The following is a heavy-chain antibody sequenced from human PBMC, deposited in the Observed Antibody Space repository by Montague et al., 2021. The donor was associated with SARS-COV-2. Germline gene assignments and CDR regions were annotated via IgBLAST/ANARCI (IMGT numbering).Heavy chain of an antibody. CDR1: GGSISGDDYY. CDR3: ARNRGWGSGGAGYIDL. Sequence: TLSLTCTVSGGSISGDDYYWTWIRQHPGKGLEWIAYIYYTGSTYYNPSLQSRLRTSLDTSKNQFSLTLTSVTPADTAIYYCARNRGWGSGGAGYIDLWGQGTLVTVSS. CDR2: IYYTGST. J-gene: IGHJ2*01. V-gene: IGHV4-31*03. D-gene: IGHD7-27*01.